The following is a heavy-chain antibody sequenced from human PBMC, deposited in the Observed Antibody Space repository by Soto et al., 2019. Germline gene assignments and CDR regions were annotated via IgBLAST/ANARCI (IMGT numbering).Heavy chain of an antibody. CDR2: ISPYSGYT. Sequence: ASVKVSCKGFGYSFMKYGINWVRQAPGQGLEWVGWISPYSGYTHSAQRFHGRLTLTTGTAASTAYMELRILRSADTALYYCAREASVLIPAAQPSRFDSWGQGTLVTVSS. D-gene: IGHD2-2*01. CDR3: AREASVLIPAAQPSRFDS. V-gene: IGHV1-18*01. J-gene: IGHJ4*02. CDR1: GYSFMKYG.